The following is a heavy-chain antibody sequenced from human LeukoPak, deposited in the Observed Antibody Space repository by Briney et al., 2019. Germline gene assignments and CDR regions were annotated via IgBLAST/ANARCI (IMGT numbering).Heavy chain of an antibody. V-gene: IGHV3-11*01. CDR1: GFTFSGYY. Sequence: NTGGSLRLSCAASGFTFSGYYMSWIRQAPGKGLEWVSYISSSGSTIYYAVSVKGRFTISRDNAKNSLYLQINSLRAEDTAVYYCERFGGYYQPPSDWGQGTLVTVSS. CDR2: ISSSGSTI. CDR3: ERFGGYYQPPSD. J-gene: IGHJ4*02. D-gene: IGHD3-22*01.